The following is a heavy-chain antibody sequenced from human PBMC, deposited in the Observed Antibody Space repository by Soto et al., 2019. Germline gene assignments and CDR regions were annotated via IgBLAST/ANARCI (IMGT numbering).Heavy chain of an antibody. V-gene: IGHV3-23*01. J-gene: IGHJ4*02. CDR2: ISGSGGST. D-gene: IGHD4-17*01. CDR3: PTDWAQYGGLFDY. CDR1: GFTFVSYA. Sequence: GSLRLCCAASGFTFVSYAMSWGRQAPGKGLEWVSAISGSGGSTYYADSVKGRFTISRDNSKNTLYLPMNTLRAEATAVSYCPTDWAQYGGLFDYWGQGTLVT.